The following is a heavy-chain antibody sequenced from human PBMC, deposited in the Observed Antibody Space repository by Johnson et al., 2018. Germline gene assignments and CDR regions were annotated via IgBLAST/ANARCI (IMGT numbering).Heavy chain of an antibody. D-gene: IGHD4-17*01. J-gene: IGHJ4*02. CDR2: IYPDDSDT. V-gene: IGHV5-51*03. CDR1: GYSFTYYW. CDR3: VRRYDYDRLDY. Sequence: VQLVESGAEVKKPGESLRISCKASGYSFTYYWIGWVRQMSGKGLEWMGIIYPDDSDTRYTPSFQGPVTMSADKSISTPYLPWSSLKASDTAMYFCVRRYDYDRLDYWGQGTLVTVSS.